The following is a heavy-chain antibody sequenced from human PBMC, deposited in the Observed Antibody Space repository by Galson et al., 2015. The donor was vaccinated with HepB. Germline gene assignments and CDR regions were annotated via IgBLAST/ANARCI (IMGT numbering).Heavy chain of an antibody. CDR3: TTMKIGIGAFDI. J-gene: IGHJ3*02. D-gene: IGHD1-26*01. Sequence: SLRLSCAASGFTFSSYSMNWVRQAPGKGLEWVPFISSSSSYIYYADSVKGRFTISRDNAKNSLYLQMNSLKTEDTAVYYCTTMKIGIGAFDIWGQGTMVTVSS. V-gene: IGHV3-21*03. CDR1: GFTFSSYS. CDR2: ISSSSSYI.